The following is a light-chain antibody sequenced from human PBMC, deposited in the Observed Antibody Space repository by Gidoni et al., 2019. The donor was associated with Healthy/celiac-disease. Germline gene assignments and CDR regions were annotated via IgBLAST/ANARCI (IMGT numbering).Light chain of an antibody. J-gene: IGKJ4*01. CDR3: QQYGSSPLT. CDR2: GAS. V-gene: IGKV3-20*01. Sequence: IVLTQSPGTLSLSPGDRATLSCRASQSVSSSYLACYQQNPGQAPRLLIYGASSRATGIPDRFSGSASATDFTLTISRLDPEYFAVYYCQQYGSSPLTFGRGTKVEIK. CDR1: QSVSSSY.